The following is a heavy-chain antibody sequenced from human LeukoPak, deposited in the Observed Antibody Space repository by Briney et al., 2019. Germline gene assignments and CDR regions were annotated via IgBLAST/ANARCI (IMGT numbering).Heavy chain of an antibody. CDR2: IQYDGSNK. Sequence: GGSLRLSCAASGFTFSRFGMHWVRQAPGKGLEWVAFIQYDGSNKYYADSVKGRFAISRDNSKNTLYLQMNSLRAEDTAVHYCSKEPRAYFSGFYWSDYWGQGTLVTVSS. CDR1: GFTFSRFG. CDR3: SKEPRAYFSGFYWSDY. J-gene: IGHJ4*02. V-gene: IGHV3-30*02. D-gene: IGHD6-19*01.